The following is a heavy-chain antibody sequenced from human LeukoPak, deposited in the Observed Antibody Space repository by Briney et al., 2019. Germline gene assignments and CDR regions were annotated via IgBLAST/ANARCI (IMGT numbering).Heavy chain of an antibody. D-gene: IGHD3-10*01. CDR2: IIPILGIA. CDR3: ARDRVITMVPSPFDY. J-gene: IGHJ4*02. V-gene: IGHV1-69*04. CDR1: GGTFSSYA. Sequence: SVKVSCKASGGTFSSYAISWVRQPPGQGLEWMGRIIPILGIANNAHKFQGRLMITADRATSTAYLELRSLRPEDTAVYVCARDRVITMVPSPFDYWGQGTLVTVSS.